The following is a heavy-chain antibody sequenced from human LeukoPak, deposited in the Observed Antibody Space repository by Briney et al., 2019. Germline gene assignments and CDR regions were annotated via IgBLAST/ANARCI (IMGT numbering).Heavy chain of an antibody. CDR2: IYTSGST. CDR1: GGSISGGSYY. CDR3: ARARFLEWLGYYYYYMDV. V-gene: IGHV4-61*02. Sequence: PSETLSLTCTVSGGSISGGSYYWSWIRQPAGKGLEWIGRIYTSGSTNYNPSLKSRVTISVDTSKNQFSLKLSSVTAADTAVYYCARARFLEWLGYYYYYMDVWGKGTTVTVSS. D-gene: IGHD3-3*01. J-gene: IGHJ6*03.